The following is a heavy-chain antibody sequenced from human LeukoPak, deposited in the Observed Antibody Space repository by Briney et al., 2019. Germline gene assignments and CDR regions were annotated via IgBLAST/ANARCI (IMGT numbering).Heavy chain of an antibody. V-gene: IGHV4-34*01. CDR2: INHSGST. D-gene: IGHD3-16*02. J-gene: IGHJ4*02. Sequence: SETLSLTCAVYSGSFSGYYWSWIRQPPGKGLEWIGEINHSGSTNYNPSLKSRVTISVDTSKNQFSLKLSSVTAADTAVYYCARASAYYDYVWGSYRPSHFDYWGQGTLVTVSS. CDR3: ARASAYYDYVWGSYRPSHFDY. CDR1: SGSFSGYY.